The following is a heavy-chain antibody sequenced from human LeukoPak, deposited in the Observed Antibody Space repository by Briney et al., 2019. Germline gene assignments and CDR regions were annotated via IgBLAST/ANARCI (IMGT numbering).Heavy chain of an antibody. CDR3: ANEKVVVVPAAIITY. CDR2: ISYDGSYK. D-gene: IGHD2-2*01. Sequence: TGRSLRLSCAASGCTFSNYVMHWVRQAPGKGLQWVTVISYDGSYKYYADSVKGRFTISRDNSKNTLYLQMNSLRAEDTAVYYCANEKVVVVPAAIITYWGQGTLVTVSS. V-gene: IGHV3-30*18. J-gene: IGHJ4*02. CDR1: GCTFSNYV.